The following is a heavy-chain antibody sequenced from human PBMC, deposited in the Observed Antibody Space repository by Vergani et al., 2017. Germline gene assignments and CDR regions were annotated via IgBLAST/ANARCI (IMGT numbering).Heavy chain of an antibody. J-gene: IGHJ4*02. CDR2: IYSGGST. CDR3: ARAHHDGSGSYQAYYFDY. V-gene: IGHV3-53*01. D-gene: IGHD3-10*01. CDR1: GFTVSSNY. Sequence: EVQLVESGGGLIQPGGSLRLSCAASGFTVSSNYMSWVRQAPGKGLEWVSVIYSGGSTYYADSVKGRFTISRDNSKNTLDLQMNSLRAEDTAVYYCARAHHDGSGSYQAYYFDYWGQGTLVTVSS.